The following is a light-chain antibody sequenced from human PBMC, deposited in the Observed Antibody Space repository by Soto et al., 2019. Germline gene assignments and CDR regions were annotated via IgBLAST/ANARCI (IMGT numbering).Light chain of an antibody. J-gene: IGKJ2*01. V-gene: IGKV3-11*01. CDR2: DAS. CDR1: QSVSSW. CDR3: QQRSNWPRT. Sequence: ESVLKQSPATLSLSPGQRATLSCRASQSVSSWLAWYQQKPGQAPRLLIYDASNRATGIPARFSGSGSGTDFTLTISSLVPEDFAVYYCQQRSNWPRTFGQGTKLEMK.